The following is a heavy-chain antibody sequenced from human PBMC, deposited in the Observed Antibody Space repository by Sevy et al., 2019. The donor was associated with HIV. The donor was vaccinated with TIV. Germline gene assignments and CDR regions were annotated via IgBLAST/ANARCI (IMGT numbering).Heavy chain of an antibody. J-gene: IGHJ4*02. V-gene: IGHV3-7*01. Sequence: GGSLRLSCAASGFTFSSYWMSRVRQAPGKGLEWVATMKQDGSEKYYVDSVKGRFTISRDNARNSLYLQINSLRAEDTGLYYCVREGLGGYSYSLDCWGQGTLVTVSS. CDR3: VREGLGGYSYSLDC. D-gene: IGHD5-18*01. CDR2: MKQDGSEK. CDR1: GFTFSSYW.